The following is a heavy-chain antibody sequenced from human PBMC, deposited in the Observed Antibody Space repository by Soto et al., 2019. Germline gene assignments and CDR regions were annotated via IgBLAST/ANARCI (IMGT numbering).Heavy chain of an antibody. D-gene: IGHD2-21*01. CDR3: AKEGVIPAPPKYNWFEP. CDR1: GYSFTGYY. V-gene: IGHV1-2*02. CDR2: INPKNGVT. Sequence: ASVKVSCKASGYSFTGYYLHWVRQAPGQGLEWMGWINPKNGVTKYGQKFQGRLTMTRDTSTSTAYMELSRLQPDDTAAYYCAKEGVIPAPPKYNWFEPWGQGVLVTVSS. J-gene: IGHJ5*02.